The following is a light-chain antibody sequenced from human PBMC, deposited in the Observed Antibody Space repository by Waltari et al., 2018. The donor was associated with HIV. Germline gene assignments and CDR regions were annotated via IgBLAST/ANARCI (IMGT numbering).Light chain of an antibody. V-gene: IGKV4-1*01. CDR3: QQYYGKFWT. Sequence: DIVMTQFQNSLAVSLGERATMRCRSSQSVFYSPSNKNFLSWYQQKSGQPPRLLIYWASTRENGVPDRFTGSGSGADFTLTISNLQPEDVATYYCQQYYGKFWTFGQGTKVEV. J-gene: IGKJ1*01. CDR1: QSVFYSPSNKNF. CDR2: WAS.